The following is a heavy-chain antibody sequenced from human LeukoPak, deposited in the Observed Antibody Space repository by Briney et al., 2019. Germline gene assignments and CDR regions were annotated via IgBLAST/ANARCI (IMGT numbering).Heavy chain of an antibody. CDR1: GGSISSYY. Sequence: SETLSLTCTVSGGSISSYYWSWIRQPPGKGLEWIGYIYYSGSTNYNPSLKSRVTISVDTPKNQFSLKLSSVTAADTAVYYCARGYSGYDWYFDYWGQGTLVTVSS. V-gene: IGHV4-59*08. CDR3: ARGYSGYDWYFDY. J-gene: IGHJ4*02. D-gene: IGHD5-12*01. CDR2: IYYSGST.